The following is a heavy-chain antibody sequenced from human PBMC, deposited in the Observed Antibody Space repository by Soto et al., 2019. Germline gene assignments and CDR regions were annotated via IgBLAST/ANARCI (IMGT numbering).Heavy chain of an antibody. V-gene: IGHV4-34*01. CDR3: ARYRFTATWSKFDY. CDR2: INHSGST. D-gene: IGHD3-16*02. CDR1: GYSISSGYY. Sequence: SETLSLTCAVSGYSISSGYYWSWIRQPPGKGLEWIGEINHSGSTNYNPSLKSRVTISVDTSKNQFSLKLSSVTAADTAVYYCARYRFTATWSKFDYWGQGTQVTVSS. J-gene: IGHJ4*02.